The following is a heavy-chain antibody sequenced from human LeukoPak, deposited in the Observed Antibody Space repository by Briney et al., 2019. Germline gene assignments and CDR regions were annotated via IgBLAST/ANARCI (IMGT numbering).Heavy chain of an antibody. D-gene: IGHD2-2*01. J-gene: IGHJ4*02. Sequence: GGSLRLSCAASGFTVSSNYMSWVRQAPGKGLEGVSVIYSGGSTYYADSVKGRFTISRDNSKNTLYLQMNSLRAEDTAVYYCARAYCSSTSCYVEDYWGQGTLVTVSS. CDR1: GFTVSSNY. CDR2: IYSGGST. V-gene: IGHV3-66*01. CDR3: ARAYCSSTSCYVEDY.